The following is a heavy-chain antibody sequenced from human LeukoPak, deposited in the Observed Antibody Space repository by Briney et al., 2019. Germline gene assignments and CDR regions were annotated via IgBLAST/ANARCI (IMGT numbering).Heavy chain of an antibody. V-gene: IGHV4-59*01. CDR3: ARSITSSWYGDFQH. Sequence: SETLSLTCTVSGGSISTYYWSWIRQPPGKGLEWIGYVDYSGSTNYSPSLKSRVTISIDTSKKQFSLKLSSVTAADTAVYYCARSITSSWYGDFQHWGQGTLVTVSS. CDR1: GGSISTYY. CDR2: VDYSGST. D-gene: IGHD6-13*01. J-gene: IGHJ1*01.